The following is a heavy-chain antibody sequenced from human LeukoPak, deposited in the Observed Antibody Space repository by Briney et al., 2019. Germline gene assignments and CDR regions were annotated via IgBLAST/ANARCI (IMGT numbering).Heavy chain of an antibody. CDR2: IRSKKVLGGAI. D-gene: IGHD2-21*02. Sequence: GGSLRLSCTAFGFTFGDYGLSWFRQAPGKGLEWIGFIRSKKVLGGAIEYAASVKGRFTFPRDDSESIAYLQMNDLRTDDTAVYYCTRDWWRLGFDYWGQGTLVTVSS. J-gene: IGHJ4*02. V-gene: IGHV3-49*03. CDR1: GFTFGDYG. CDR3: TRDWWRLGFDY.